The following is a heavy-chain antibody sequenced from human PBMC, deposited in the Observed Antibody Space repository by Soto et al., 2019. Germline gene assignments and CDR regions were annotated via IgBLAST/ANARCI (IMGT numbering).Heavy chain of an antibody. D-gene: IGHD6-6*01. CDR2: LSSGDGSDGDT. J-gene: IGHJ2*01. CDR1: GFAFSSYA. Sequence: EVQLLESGGGLVQPGGSLRLSCAGSGFAFSSYALSWVRQAPGKGLEWVSALSSGDGSDGDTYYADSVKGRFTISRDTSKNMLYLHMNSLRDEDTAVYSCAKGIAARINWYFDLWGRGTPVTVSS. CDR3: AKGIAARINWYFDL. V-gene: IGHV3-23*01.